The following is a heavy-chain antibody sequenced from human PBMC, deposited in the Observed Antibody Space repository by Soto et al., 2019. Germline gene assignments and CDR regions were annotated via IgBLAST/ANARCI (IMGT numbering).Heavy chain of an antibody. CDR3: ERDREGVFGVNGRDV. V-gene: IGHV1-69*12. CDR2: IIPIFGTA. CDR1: GGTFSSYA. J-gene: IGHJ6*02. Sequence: QVQLVQSGAEVKNPGSSVKVSCKASGGTFSSYAISWVRQAPGQGLEWMGGIIPIFGTANYARKFQGRVTITADESTSTAYVDLSSLRSEDTAVYYCERDREGVFGVNGRDVWGQGTTVTDSS. D-gene: IGHD3-10*01.